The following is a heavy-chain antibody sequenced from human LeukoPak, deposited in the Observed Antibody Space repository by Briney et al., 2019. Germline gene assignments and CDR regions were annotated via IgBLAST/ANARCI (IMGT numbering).Heavy chain of an antibody. CDR3: ARDKRFLPD. Sequence: PSETLSLTCTVSGGSISSSSYYWGWIRQPPGKGLEWIGSIYYSGSTYYNPSLKSRVTISVDTSKNQFSLKLSSVTAADTAVYYCARDKRFLPDWGQGTLVTVSS. J-gene: IGHJ4*02. D-gene: IGHD3-3*01. CDR2: IYYSGST. V-gene: IGHV4-39*07. CDR1: GGSISSSSYY.